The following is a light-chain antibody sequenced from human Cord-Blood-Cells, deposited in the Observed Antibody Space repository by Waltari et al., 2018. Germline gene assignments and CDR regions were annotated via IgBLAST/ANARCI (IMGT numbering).Light chain of an antibody. CDR3: QAWDSSSYV. V-gene: IGLV3-1*01. CDR2: QDS. Sequence: SYELTQPPPVSVSPGQTASITCSGDKSGDKYACWYQQKPGQSPVLVIYQDSKRPSGIPERFSGSNSGNTATLTISGTQAMDEADYYCQAWDSSSYVFGTGTKVTVL. CDR1: KSGDKY. J-gene: IGLJ1*01.